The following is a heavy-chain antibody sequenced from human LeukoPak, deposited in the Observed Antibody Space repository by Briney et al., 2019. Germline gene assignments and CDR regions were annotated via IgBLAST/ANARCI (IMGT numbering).Heavy chain of an antibody. CDR3: TRVPTEWSHRAYYFDY. CDR1: GGTFSSYA. Sequence: SVKVSCKASGGTFSSYAISWVRQAPGQGLEWMGGIIPIFGTANYAQKFQGRVTITADESTSTAYIELSSLRSEDTAVYYCTRVPTEWSHRAYYFDYWGQGTLVTVSS. D-gene: IGHD3-3*01. J-gene: IGHJ4*02. CDR2: IIPIFGTA. V-gene: IGHV1-69*13.